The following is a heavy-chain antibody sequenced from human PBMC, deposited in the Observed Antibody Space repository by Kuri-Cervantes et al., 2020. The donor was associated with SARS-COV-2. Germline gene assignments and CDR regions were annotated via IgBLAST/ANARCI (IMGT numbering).Heavy chain of an antibody. CDR2: IIPIFGIA. Sequence: SVKVSCKASGGTFSSYAISWVRQAPGQGLEWMGGIIPIFGIANYAQKFQGRVTITADESTSTAYMELSSLRSEDTAVYYCARGKEYDVWSGSHRGALDTWGQGTMVTVSS. CDR1: GGTFSSYA. CDR3: ARGKEYDVWSGSHRGALDT. J-gene: IGHJ3*02. D-gene: IGHD3-3*01. V-gene: IGHV1-69*13.